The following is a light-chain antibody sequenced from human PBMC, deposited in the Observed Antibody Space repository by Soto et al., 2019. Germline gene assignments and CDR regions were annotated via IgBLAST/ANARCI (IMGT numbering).Light chain of an antibody. V-gene: IGKV1-39*01. Sequence: DIQMTQSPSSLSASVGDRVTIACRASQSIGTYLHWYQQKSGKAPKLLIYGASNLQSGIPSRFTGSGSGTDFTLTITSLQPEDIATYYCQQSYSSPRTFGQGTKLEIK. J-gene: IGKJ2*01. CDR3: QQSYSSPRT. CDR1: QSIGTY. CDR2: GAS.